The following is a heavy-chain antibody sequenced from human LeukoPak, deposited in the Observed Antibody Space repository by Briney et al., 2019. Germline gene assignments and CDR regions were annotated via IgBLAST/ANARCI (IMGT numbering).Heavy chain of an antibody. D-gene: IGHD2-2*01. CDR2: INHSGST. J-gene: IGHJ6*04. V-gene: IGHV4-34*01. CDR3: PPAPRLPAATFNYYYYYGMDV. Sequence: SETLSLTCAVYGGSFSGYYWSWIRQPPGKGLEWIGEINHSGSTNYNPSLKSRVTISVDMSKNQSSLKLSSVTAADTAVYYCPPAPRLPAATFNYYYYYGMDVWAKGPRSPSPQ. CDR1: GGSFSGYY.